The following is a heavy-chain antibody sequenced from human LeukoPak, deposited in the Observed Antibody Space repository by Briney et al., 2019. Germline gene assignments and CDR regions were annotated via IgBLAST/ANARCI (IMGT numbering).Heavy chain of an antibody. Sequence: ASAKVSCKAPGYTFTSCDINWVRQATGQGLDWMGWMNPNSGNTAYGQSFQGRITMTRDISIGTAYMELSNLTSEDTAIYYCTRGSSGRRDNWGQGTLVTVSA. V-gene: IGHV1-8*01. CDR2: MNPNSGNT. CDR1: GYTFTSCD. D-gene: IGHD6-19*01. CDR3: TRGSSGRRDN. J-gene: IGHJ4*02.